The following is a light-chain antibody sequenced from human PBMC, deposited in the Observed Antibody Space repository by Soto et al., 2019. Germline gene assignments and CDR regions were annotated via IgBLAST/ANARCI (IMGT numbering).Light chain of an antibody. J-gene: IGKJ5*01. CDR3: QQYGSSPPVT. CDR1: QVVSSTS. CDR2: GAS. V-gene: IGKV3-20*01. Sequence: EIVLTQSPGTLSLSPGERATLSGRAIQVVSSTSLAWYQRKPGQAPRLLIYGASSRATGIPDRFSGSGSGTDFTLTISRLEPEDFAVYYCQQYGSSPPVTFGQGTRLEIK.